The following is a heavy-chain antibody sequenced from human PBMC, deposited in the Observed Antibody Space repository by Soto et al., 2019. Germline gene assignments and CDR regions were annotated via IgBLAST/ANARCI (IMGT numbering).Heavy chain of an antibody. CDR1: GDTFSFYT. CDR2: VNPIVSMS. Sequence: SVKVSCKASGDTFSFYTINWVRQAPGLGLEWMGRVNPIVSMSNYAQKFQGRVTITADKSTNTAYMKLSSLRSEDTAIYYCAASYGSGYRAFDYWGQGALVTVS. V-gene: IGHV1-69*02. CDR3: AASYGSGYRAFDY. J-gene: IGHJ4*02. D-gene: IGHD3-10*01.